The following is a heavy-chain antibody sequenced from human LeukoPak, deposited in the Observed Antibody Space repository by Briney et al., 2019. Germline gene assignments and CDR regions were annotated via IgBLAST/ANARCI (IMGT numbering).Heavy chain of an antibody. V-gene: IGHV3-23*01. CDR2: ISGSGGST. Sequence: PGGSLRLSCAASGFTFSSYWMSWVRQAPGKGLEWVSAISGSGGSTYYADSVKGRFTISRDNSKNTLYLQMNSLRAEDTAVYYCAKSSRTEWLRLLSYFDYWGQGTLVTVSS. CDR1: GFTFSSYW. J-gene: IGHJ4*02. D-gene: IGHD5-12*01. CDR3: AKSSRTEWLRLLSYFDY.